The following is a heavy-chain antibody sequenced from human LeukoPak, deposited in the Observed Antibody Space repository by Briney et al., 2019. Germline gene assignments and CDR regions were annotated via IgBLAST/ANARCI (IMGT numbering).Heavy chain of an antibody. CDR2: INPNSGGT. Sequence: APVKVSCKASGYTFTGYYMHWVRQAPGQGPEWMGWINPNSGGTNYAQKFQGRVTMTRDTSISTAYMELSRLRSDDTAVYYCAVGVYYYDSSGIGLLDYWGQGTLVTVSS. CDR1: GYTFTGYY. V-gene: IGHV1-2*02. D-gene: IGHD3-22*01. J-gene: IGHJ4*02. CDR3: AVGVYYYDSSGIGLLDY.